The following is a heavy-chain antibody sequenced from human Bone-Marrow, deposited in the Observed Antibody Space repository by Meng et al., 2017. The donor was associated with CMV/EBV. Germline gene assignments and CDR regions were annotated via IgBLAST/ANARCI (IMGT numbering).Heavy chain of an antibody. Sequence: ASEKVSGKASGYSFTSYYMHWVRQAPGQGIEWMGIINPSGGSTSYAQKFQGRVTMTRDTSTSTVYMELSSLRSEDTAVYYCARDRNTRYFPLILQPSGNKQQLLPSNWFDPWGQGALVTVSS. CDR1: GYSFTSYY. J-gene: IGHJ5*02. CDR3: ARDRNTRYFPLILQPSGNKQQLLPSNWFDP. CDR2: INPSGGST. D-gene: IGHD6-13*01. V-gene: IGHV1-46*01.